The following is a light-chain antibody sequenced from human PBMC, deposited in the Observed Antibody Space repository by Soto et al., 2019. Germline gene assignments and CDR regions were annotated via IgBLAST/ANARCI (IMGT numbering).Light chain of an antibody. CDR3: QQYGSSPLT. V-gene: IGKV3-20*01. J-gene: IGKJ4*01. CDR2: DAS. CDR1: QSVRSNY. Sequence: EIVLTQSPGTLSLSPGETATLSCRASQSVRSNYLAWYQQKPGQAPRFLIYDASSRATGIPDRFSGSGSGTDFTLTISRLEPEDLAVYYCQQYGSSPLTFGGGTKVEIK.